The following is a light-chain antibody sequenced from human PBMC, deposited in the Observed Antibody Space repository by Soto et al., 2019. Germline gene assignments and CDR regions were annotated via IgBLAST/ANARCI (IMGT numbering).Light chain of an antibody. J-gene: IGKJ1*01. Sequence: EILMTQSPSTLSVSPGERATLSCRASQSVSNNYLAWYQQKPGHAPRLLIHGASNGATGIPDRLSGSGSGTDFTLTISRLEPEDFPVYYCQQYGSSGTFGQGTKVDIK. CDR3: QQYGSSGT. CDR2: GAS. CDR1: QSVSNNY. V-gene: IGKV3-20*01.